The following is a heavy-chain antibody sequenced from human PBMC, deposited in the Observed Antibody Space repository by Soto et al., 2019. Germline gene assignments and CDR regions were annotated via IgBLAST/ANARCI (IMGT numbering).Heavy chain of an antibody. Sequence: QVHLVESGGGVVQPGRSLRLSCAASGFMFSTSAIHWVRQAPGKGLEWVAAISSDGKIEYYADSVKGRFTISRDNSKNTLFLQLNSLRAEDTAVYFCASVRTPSTITFGGVLANWGQGTLVTVSS. CDR1: GFMFSTSA. CDR2: ISSDGKIE. J-gene: IGHJ4*02. V-gene: IGHV3-30*04. D-gene: IGHD3-16*01. CDR3: ASVRTPSTITFGGVLAN.